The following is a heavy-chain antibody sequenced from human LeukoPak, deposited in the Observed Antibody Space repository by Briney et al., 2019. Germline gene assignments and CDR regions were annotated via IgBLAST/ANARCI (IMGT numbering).Heavy chain of an antibody. CDR3: ASLYCSSTSCYYDY. CDR1: DGSITNYD. CDR2: VHYSGTT. V-gene: IGHV4-59*08. D-gene: IGHD2-2*01. Sequence: SETLSLTCTVSDGSITNYDWSWVRQPPGKGLEFIGHVHYSGTTNYNPSLKSRVTISVDTSKNQFSLKLSSVTAADTAVYYCASLYCSSTSCYYDYWGQGTLVTVSS. J-gene: IGHJ4*02.